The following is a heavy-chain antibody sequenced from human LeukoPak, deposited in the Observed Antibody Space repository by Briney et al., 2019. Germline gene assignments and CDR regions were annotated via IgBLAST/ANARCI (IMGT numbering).Heavy chain of an antibody. CDR3: SKRGDVVVVLRDYYKDG. V-gene: IGHV3-30*18. CDR1: GFTFSSYG. Sequence: PGRSLRLSCAASGFTFSSYGMHWVRQAPGKGLEWVAFTQYDESDKYYADSVKGRFTISRDNSKNTLYLQMNSLRGEDTAVYYWSKRGDVVVVLRDYYKDGLGKGTTVTVSS. D-gene: IGHD2-2*01. CDR2: TQYDESDK. J-gene: IGHJ6*03.